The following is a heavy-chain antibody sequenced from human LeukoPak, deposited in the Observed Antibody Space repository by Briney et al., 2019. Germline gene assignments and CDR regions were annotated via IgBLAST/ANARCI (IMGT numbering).Heavy chain of an antibody. CDR2: IIPIFGTA. CDR3: ARAGPVGYYGSGSLDY. D-gene: IGHD3-10*01. J-gene: IGHJ4*02. V-gene: IGHV1-69*05. CDR1: GGTFSSYA. Sequence: SVKVSCKASGGTFSSYAISWGRQAPGQGLEWMGGIIPIFGTANYAQKFQGRVTITTDESTSTAYMALSSLRSEDTAAYYCARAGPVGYYGSGSLDYWGQGTLVTVSS.